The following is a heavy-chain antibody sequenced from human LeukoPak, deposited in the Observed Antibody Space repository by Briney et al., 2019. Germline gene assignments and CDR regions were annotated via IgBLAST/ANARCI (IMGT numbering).Heavy chain of an antibody. J-gene: IGHJ4*02. CDR1: GGTFSSYA. CDR3: ARGIYYYDSSGSALDY. D-gene: IGHD3-22*01. Sequence: ASVKVSCKASGGTFSSYAISWVRQAPGQGLEWMGGIIPIFGTANYAQKFQGRVTITADKSTSTAYMELSSLRSEDTAVYYCARGIYYYDSSGSALDYWGQGTLVTVSS. CDR2: IIPIFGTA. V-gene: IGHV1-69*06.